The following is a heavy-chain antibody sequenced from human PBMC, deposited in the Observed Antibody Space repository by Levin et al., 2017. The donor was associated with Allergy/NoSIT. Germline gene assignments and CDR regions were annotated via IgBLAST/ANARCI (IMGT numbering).Heavy chain of an antibody. CDR3: VKNGDYGELEY. J-gene: IGHJ4*02. Sequence: GGSLRLSCSASGFTFNKNTMQWVRQAPGKGLEHVSAISNNGGRTYYTDSVKGRFTISRDNSKNTLYLQMSSLRPEDTAMYYCVKNGDYGELEYWGQGTLVTVSS. V-gene: IGHV3-64D*06. D-gene: IGHD4-17*01. CDR2: ISNNGGRT. CDR1: GFTFNKNT.